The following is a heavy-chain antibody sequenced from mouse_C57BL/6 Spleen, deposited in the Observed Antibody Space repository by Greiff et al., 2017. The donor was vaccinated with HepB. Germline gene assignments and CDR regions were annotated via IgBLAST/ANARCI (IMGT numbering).Heavy chain of an antibody. V-gene: IGHV1-54*01. Sequence: QVQLQQSGAELVRPGTSVKVSCKASGYAFTNYLIEWVKQRPGQGLEWIGVINPGSGGTNYNEKFKGKATLTADKSSSTAYMQLSSLTSEDSAVYFCAREDYGKGYWGQGTTLTVSS. CDR1: GYAFTNYL. CDR2: INPGSGGT. D-gene: IGHD1-1*01. CDR3: AREDYGKGY. J-gene: IGHJ2*01.